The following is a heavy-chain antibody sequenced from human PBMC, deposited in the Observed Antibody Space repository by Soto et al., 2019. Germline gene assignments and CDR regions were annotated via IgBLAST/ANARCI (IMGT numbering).Heavy chain of an antibody. CDR1: GGSISSSSYY. CDR3: ARLGSWFDP. J-gene: IGHJ5*02. Sequence: QLQLQESGPGLVKPSETLSLTCTVSGGSISSSSYYWGWIRQPPGKGLEWIGSIYYSGSTYYNPSLXXRXTXXVDTSKNQFSLKLSSVTAADTAVYYCARLGSWFDPWGQGTLVTVSS. D-gene: IGHD3-10*01. CDR2: IYYSGST. V-gene: IGHV4-39*01.